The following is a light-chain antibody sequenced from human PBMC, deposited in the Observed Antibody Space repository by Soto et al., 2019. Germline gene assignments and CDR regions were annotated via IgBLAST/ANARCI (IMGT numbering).Light chain of an antibody. J-gene: IGKJ5*01. Sequence: QYPQSPFSLSTSAGASVTNTCRASQGVSSHLARHQQKPGKAPTLLIYEVYTLQSGVPSRISGSVSGTDVTLTIGSLQPEDVATYYGHHLNGYPITLGRGTRLEIK. CDR1: QGVSSH. CDR2: EVY. CDR3: HHLNGYPIT. V-gene: IGKV1-9*01.